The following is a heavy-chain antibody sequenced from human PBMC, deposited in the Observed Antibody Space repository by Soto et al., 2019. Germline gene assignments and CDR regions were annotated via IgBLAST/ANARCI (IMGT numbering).Heavy chain of an antibody. CDR1: GFTFSSYG. D-gene: IGHD3-16*02. Sequence: QVQLVESGGGVVQPGRSLRLSCAASGFTFSSYGMHWVRQAPGKGLEWVAVISYDGSNKYYADSVKGRFTISRDNSKNTLYLQRNSLRAEDTAVYYCAKDQLSKDLGHDAFDIWGQGTMVTVSS. J-gene: IGHJ3*02. CDR3: AKDQLSKDLGHDAFDI. CDR2: ISYDGSNK. V-gene: IGHV3-30*18.